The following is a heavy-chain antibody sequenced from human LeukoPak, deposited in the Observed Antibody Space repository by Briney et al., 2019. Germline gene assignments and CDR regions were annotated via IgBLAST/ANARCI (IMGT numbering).Heavy chain of an antibody. CDR3: AKNRDGYHAFDI. CDR1: GFTFSSYV. V-gene: IGHV3-23*01. J-gene: IGHJ3*02. Sequence: GGSLRLSCAASGFTFSSYVMSWVRQAPGKGLEWVSAIAGSGDSTYYADSVKGRFTISRDNSKNTLYLQMNSLRAEDTAVYYCAKNRDGYHAFDIWGQGAMVTVSS. CDR2: IAGSGDST. D-gene: IGHD5-24*01.